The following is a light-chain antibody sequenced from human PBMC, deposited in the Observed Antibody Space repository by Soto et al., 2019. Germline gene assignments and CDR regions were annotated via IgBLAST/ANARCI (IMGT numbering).Light chain of an antibody. J-gene: IGKJ1*01. CDR2: DAS. CDR1: QTVGIY. V-gene: IGKV3-11*01. CDR3: QHRREWPWP. Sequence: DIVLTQSPATLSLSPGERATLSCRASQTVGIYLAWYQQKPGQAPRLLIYDASSRAAGIPARFSGSGSGTDFTLPISSLEPEDFARSYCQHRREWPWPFGQGTKVDIK.